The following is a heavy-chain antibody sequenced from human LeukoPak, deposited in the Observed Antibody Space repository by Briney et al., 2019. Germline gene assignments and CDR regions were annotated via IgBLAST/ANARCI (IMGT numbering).Heavy chain of an antibody. Sequence: SETLSLTYAVYGGSFSGYYWSWIRQPPGKGLEWIGEINHSGSTNYNPSLKSRVTISVDTSKNQFSMMLRSVRAVDRAVYYWGRGAYGGNSVDYWGEGNLVTVSS. CDR3: GRGAYGGNSVDY. J-gene: IGHJ4*02. CDR2: INHSGST. D-gene: IGHD4-23*01. CDR1: GGSFSGYY. V-gene: IGHV4-34*01.